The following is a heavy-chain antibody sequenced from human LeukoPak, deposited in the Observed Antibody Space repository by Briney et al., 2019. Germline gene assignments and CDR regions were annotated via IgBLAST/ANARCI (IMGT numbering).Heavy chain of an antibody. D-gene: IGHD3-10*01. CDR1: GFTFSSYG. CDR2: IRYDGSNK. Sequence: GGSLRLSCAASGFTFSSYGMHWVRQAPGKGLEWVAFIRYDGSNKYYADSVKGRFTISRDNAKNSLYLQMNSLRVEDTAIYYCAKVAKYYYGSETYYFFEHWGQGTPVTASS. CDR3: AKVAKYYYGSETYYFFEH. J-gene: IGHJ4*02. V-gene: IGHV3-30*02.